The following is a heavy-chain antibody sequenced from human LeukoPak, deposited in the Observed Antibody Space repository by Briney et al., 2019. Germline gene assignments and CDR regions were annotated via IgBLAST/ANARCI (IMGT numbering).Heavy chain of an antibody. V-gene: IGHV3-49*04. CDR2: IRSRAYGGTT. J-gene: IGHJ6*02. CDR1: EFTFGDHA. Sequence: PGRSLRLSCTASEFTFGDHAMSWVRQAPGKGLESVGFIRSRAYGGTTEYAPAVKGRFLISRDDSKSIAYLHMNSLKTEDTAVYYCARGPIQQWLYNGMDVWGQGTTVSVSS. CDR3: ARGPIQQWLYNGMDV. D-gene: IGHD5-18*01.